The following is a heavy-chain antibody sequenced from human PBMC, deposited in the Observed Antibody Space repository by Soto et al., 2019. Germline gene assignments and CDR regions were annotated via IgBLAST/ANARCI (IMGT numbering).Heavy chain of an antibody. CDR2: IYWDDSK. Sequence: QITLKESGPTLVRPTQTLTLTCAFSGFSLSTSGVGVGWIRQPPGKALEWLAVIYWDDSKHYSTSRRSRLTITKDTSKNQVVLTMTNMDHMDTGTYYCAHKGPEDWPLDYWGQGTLVTVSS. V-gene: IGHV2-5*02. CDR3: AHKGPEDWPLDY. J-gene: IGHJ4*02. D-gene: IGHD3-9*01. CDR1: GFSLSTSGVG.